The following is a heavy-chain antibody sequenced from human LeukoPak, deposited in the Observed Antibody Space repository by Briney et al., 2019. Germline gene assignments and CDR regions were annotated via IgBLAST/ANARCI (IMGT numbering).Heavy chain of an antibody. V-gene: IGHV3-53*01. CDR3: ARGGQGYNPHDY. CDR2: IYTDATT. CDR1: GFFFSDSA. Sequence: GGSLRLSCAASGFFFSDSAMAWVRQAPGKGLEWVSVIYTDATTHYADSVKGRFTVSRDNSKNTLYLQMNSLRGEDTAVYYCARGGQGYNPHDYWGQGTLVTVSS. D-gene: IGHD5-24*01. J-gene: IGHJ4*02.